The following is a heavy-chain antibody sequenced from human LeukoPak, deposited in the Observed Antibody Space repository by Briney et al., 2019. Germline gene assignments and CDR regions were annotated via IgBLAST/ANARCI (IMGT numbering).Heavy chain of an antibody. V-gene: IGHV3-48*03. D-gene: IGHD6-19*01. Sequence: GGSLRLSCAASGFTLSSYAISWVRQAPGKGLEWVSYISSGSTIYDADSVKGRFTISRDNAKNSLYLQMNSLRAEDTAVYYCARESIAVAGAPFDYWGQGTLVTVSS. CDR2: ISSGSTI. J-gene: IGHJ4*02. CDR1: GFTLSSYA. CDR3: ARESIAVAGAPFDY.